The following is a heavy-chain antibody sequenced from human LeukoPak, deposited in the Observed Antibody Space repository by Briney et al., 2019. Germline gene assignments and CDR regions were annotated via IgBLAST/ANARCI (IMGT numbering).Heavy chain of an antibody. V-gene: IGHV3-64D*08. CDR2: ISSNGEST. CDR3: VKDRFIDY. Sequence: PGGSLRLSCSVSGFNLISYAMHWVRQAPGKGLECVSSISSNGESTYYTDSVKGRFSISRDNSKNTLYLQMSSLRVEDTAVYYCVKDRFIDYWGQGTLVTVSS. J-gene: IGHJ4*02. CDR1: GFNLISYA.